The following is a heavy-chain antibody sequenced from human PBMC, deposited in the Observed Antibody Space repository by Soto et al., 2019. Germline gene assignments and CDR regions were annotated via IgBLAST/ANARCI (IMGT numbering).Heavy chain of an antibody. J-gene: IGHJ2*01. Sequence: QLQLQESGPGLVKPSETLSLTCTVSGGSISSSSYYWGWIRQPPGKGQEWIGSIYYSGSTYYNPSLKSRVTISVDTSKNQFSLKLSSVTAADTAVYYCARQDCSGGSCYSVWYFDLWGRGTLVTVSS. CDR2: IYYSGST. CDR1: GGSISSSSYY. D-gene: IGHD2-15*01. V-gene: IGHV4-39*01. CDR3: ARQDCSGGSCYSVWYFDL.